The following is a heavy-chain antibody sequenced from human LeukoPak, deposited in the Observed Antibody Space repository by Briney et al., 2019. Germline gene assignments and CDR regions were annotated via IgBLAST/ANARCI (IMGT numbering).Heavy chain of an antibody. V-gene: IGHV3-13*01. CDR3: ARGWLRNDAFDI. J-gene: IGHJ3*02. CDR1: GFTFSSYD. D-gene: IGHD5-18*01. Sequence: GGSLRLSCAASGFTFSSYDMHWVRQATGKGLEWVSAIGTAGDTYYPGSVKGRFTISRENAKNSLYLQMNSLRAGDTAVYYCARGWLRNDAFDIWGQGTMVTVSS. CDR2: IGTAGDT.